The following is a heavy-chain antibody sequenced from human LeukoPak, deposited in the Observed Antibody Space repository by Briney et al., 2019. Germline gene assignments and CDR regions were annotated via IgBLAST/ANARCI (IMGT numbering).Heavy chain of an antibody. Sequence: GGSLRLSCAVSGITLSNHGMSWVRQAPGKRLEWVAGISDSGGRTKYADSVKGRFTISRDNSKNTLYLQMNSLRAEDTAVYFCAKRGVVIRVILVGFHKEAYYFDSWGQGALVTVSS. J-gene: IGHJ4*02. V-gene: IGHV3-23*01. D-gene: IGHD3-22*01. CDR1: GITLSNHG. CDR3: AKRGVVIRVILVGFHKEAYYFDS. CDR2: ISDSGGRT.